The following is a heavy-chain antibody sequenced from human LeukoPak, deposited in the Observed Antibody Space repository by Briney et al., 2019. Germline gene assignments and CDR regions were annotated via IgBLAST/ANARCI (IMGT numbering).Heavy chain of an antibody. CDR3: ARAKEGYGYGSEVCYFDV. J-gene: IGHJ2*01. CDR1: GYFISNGFY. D-gene: IGHD5-18*01. CDR2: IYHSGST. V-gene: IGHV4-38-2*02. Sequence: SETLSLTCSVSGYFISNGFYWGWIRQPPGKGLEWIANIYHSGSTYYNPSLKSRVTISVDMSKNQYSLHLSSVSAADTAVYYCARAKEGYGYGSEVCYFDVWGRGTLVTVSS.